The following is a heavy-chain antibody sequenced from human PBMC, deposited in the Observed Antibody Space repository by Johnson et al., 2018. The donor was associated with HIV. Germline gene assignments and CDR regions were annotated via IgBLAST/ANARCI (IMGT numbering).Heavy chain of an antibody. CDR2: ISFDGNLK. CDR3: ARSYSTSWNASDI. D-gene: IGHD4-11*01. J-gene: IGHJ3*02. V-gene: IGHV3-30*03. CDR1: GFTFSSYG. Sequence: QVQLVESGGGVVQPGGSLRLSCAASGFTFSSYGMHWVRQAPGRGLEWVAVISFDGNLKKYADSVKGRFTISRDNSKNTLYLQMNSLRADDTAVYYCARSYSTSWNASDIWGQGTMVTVSS.